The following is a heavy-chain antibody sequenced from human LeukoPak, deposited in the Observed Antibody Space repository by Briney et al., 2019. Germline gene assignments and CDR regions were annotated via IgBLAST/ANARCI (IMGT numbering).Heavy chain of an antibody. J-gene: IGHJ3*02. CDR2: IYYSGST. Sequence: SETLSLTCTVSGGSISSYYWSWIRQPPGKGLEWIGYIYYSGSTNYNPSLKSRVTISVDTSKNQFSLKLSSVTAADTAVYYCARASVIWYQLLSSGAFDIWGQGTMVTVSS. CDR1: GGSISSYY. CDR3: ARASVIWYQLLSSGAFDI. D-gene: IGHD2-2*01. V-gene: IGHV4-59*01.